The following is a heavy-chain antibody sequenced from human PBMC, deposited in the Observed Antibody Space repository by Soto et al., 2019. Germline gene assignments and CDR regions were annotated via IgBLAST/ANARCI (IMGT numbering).Heavy chain of an antibody. V-gene: IGHV1-18*04. CDR3: ARHGYCSGGSCPPSYYYGMDV. CDR2: ISAYNGNT. CDR1: GYTFTSYG. J-gene: IGHJ6*02. Sequence: QVQLVQSGAEVKKPGASVKVSCKASGYTFTSYGISWVRQAPGQGLEWMGWISAYNGNTNYAQKLQGRVTMTTDTSTSTAYMELRSLRSDDTAVYYCARHGYCSGGSCPPSYYYGMDVWGQGTTVTVSS. D-gene: IGHD2-15*01.